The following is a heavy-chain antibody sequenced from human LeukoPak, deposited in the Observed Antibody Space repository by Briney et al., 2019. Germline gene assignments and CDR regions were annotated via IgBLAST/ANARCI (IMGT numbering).Heavy chain of an antibody. CDR3: ARAGQVAFDI. Sequence: SETLSLTCTVSGGSISSHYWSWIRQPPGKGLEWIGYIYYSGSTNYNPSLKSRVTISVDTSKNQFSLKLSSVTAADTAVYYCARAGQVAFDIWGQGAMVTVSS. CDR1: GGSISSHY. CDR2: IYYSGST. J-gene: IGHJ3*02. V-gene: IGHV4-59*11.